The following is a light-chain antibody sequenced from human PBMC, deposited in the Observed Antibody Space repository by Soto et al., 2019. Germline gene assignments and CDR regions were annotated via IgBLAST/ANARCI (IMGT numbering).Light chain of an antibody. V-gene: IGKV1-5*03. CDR2: KAS. J-gene: IGKJ1*01. CDR1: QSISYW. Sequence: DIQMTQSPSTLSASVGDRVTITCRASQSISYWLAWYRQKPGKAPKLLIYKASSLDSGVPSRFSGSESGPEFTLTISSLQPDDAATYYCQQYRNYWTFGQGTKVEI. CDR3: QQYRNYWT.